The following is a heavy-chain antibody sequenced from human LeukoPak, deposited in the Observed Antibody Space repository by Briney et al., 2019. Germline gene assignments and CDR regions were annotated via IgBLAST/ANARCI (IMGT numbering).Heavy chain of an antibody. Sequence: PPETLSLTCSVPGGSISSSSYYWGWIRQPPGKGLEWIGSIYYSGSTYYNPSLKSRATISVDTSKNQFSLKLSSVTAADTAVYYCARRVPGSYYSYWGQGTLVTVSS. V-gene: IGHV4-39*01. CDR2: IYYSGST. CDR3: ARRVPGSYYSY. CDR1: GGSISSSSYY. D-gene: IGHD1-26*01. J-gene: IGHJ4*02.